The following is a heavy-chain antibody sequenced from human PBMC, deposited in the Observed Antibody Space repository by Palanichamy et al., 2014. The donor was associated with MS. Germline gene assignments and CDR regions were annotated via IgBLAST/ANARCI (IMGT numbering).Heavy chain of an antibody. CDR3: AKDGAVHDS. Sequence: EVQLLESGGGLVQPGGSLRLSCAASGFTFSTYAMSWVRQAPGKGAGSGVSTLTLIAGGTHYADSVKGRFAISRDNSKNTLYLQMNSLRAEDTALYYCAKDGAVHDSWGQGTLVTVSS. J-gene: IGHJ4*02. V-gene: IGHV3-23*01. CDR2: LTLIAGGT. D-gene: IGHD3-16*01. CDR1: GFTFSTYA.